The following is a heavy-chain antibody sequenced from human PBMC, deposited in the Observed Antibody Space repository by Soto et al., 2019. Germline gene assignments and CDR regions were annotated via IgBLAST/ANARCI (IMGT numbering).Heavy chain of an antibody. V-gene: IGHV1-69*01. J-gene: IGHJ4*02. CDR1: GDTLSTHG. D-gene: IGHD5-18*01. Sequence: QVLLVQSGAEVKKPGSSVKVSCKASGDTLSTHGISWVRQAPGQGLEWMGGTIPTIGTTDYAEKFQGRVTITADESTTTSYMELSSLRPDDTAVYYCAAGDSSDTGDHWGQGTLVTVSS. CDR3: AAGDSSDTGDH. CDR2: TIPTIGTT.